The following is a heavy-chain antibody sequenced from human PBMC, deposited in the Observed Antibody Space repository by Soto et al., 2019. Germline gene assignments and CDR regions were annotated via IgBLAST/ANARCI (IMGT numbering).Heavy chain of an antibody. V-gene: IGHV4-4*02. Sequence: QVQLQESGPGLIKPSGTLSLTCAVSGGSISSSSWWSLVRQPPGKRTEWIGESSHTGNTNSNPSLQSRVTISVDKSKNQFYRNLNSVTAADTAVYYCARDSRAAAGNRRDYFDSWGQGTLVNGSS. CDR1: GGSISSSSW. J-gene: IGHJ4*02. CDR2: SSHTGNT. D-gene: IGHD6-13*01. CDR3: ARDSRAAAGNRRDYFDS.